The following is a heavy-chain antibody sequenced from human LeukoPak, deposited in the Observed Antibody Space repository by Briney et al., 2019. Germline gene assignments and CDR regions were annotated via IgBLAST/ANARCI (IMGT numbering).Heavy chain of an antibody. CDR2: IYHSGST. CDR3: ARSSGIAVASDAFDI. J-gene: IGHJ3*02. V-gene: IGHV4-38-2*02. D-gene: IGHD6-19*01. CDR1: GYSISSGYY. Sequence: SETLSLTCTVSGYSISSGYYWGWIRQPPGKGLEWIGSIYHSGSTYYNPSLKSRVTISVDTSKNQFSLKLSSVTAADTAVYYCARSSGIAVASDAFDIWGQGTMVTVSS.